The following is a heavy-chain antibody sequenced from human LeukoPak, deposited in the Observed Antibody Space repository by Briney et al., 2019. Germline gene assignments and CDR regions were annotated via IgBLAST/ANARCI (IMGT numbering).Heavy chain of an antibody. CDR3: AKVRTVTISLDY. J-gene: IGHJ4*02. D-gene: IGHD4-17*01. V-gene: IGHV3-23*01. Sequence: GGSLRLSCAASGFTFDDYGMSWVRQAPGKGLEWVSAISGSGGSTYYADSVKGRFTISRDNSKNTLYLQMNSLRAEDTAVYYCAKVRTVTISLDYWGQGTLVTVSS. CDR2: ISGSGGST. CDR1: GFTFDDYG.